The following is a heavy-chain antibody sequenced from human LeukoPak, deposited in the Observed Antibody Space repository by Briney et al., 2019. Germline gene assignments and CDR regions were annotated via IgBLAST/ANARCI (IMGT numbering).Heavy chain of an antibody. CDR1: GFTFSSYR. CDR2: ISTITNYR. V-gene: IGHV3-21*01. CDR3: ATGGYTYAIDC. J-gene: IGHJ4*02. Sequence: GGALRLSWAASGFTFSSYRLNWVRQAPGKGLEVVGAISTITNYRYYADSVKGPFTTSRATAQNSLYLQMTSPSAGDTAVHYCATGGYTYAIDCRGKGTLVTVSS. D-gene: IGHD5-24*01.